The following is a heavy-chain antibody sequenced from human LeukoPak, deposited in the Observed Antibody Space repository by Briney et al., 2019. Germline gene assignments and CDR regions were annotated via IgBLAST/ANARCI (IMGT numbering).Heavy chain of an antibody. CDR2: IYYSGST. Sequence: SSETLSLTCTVSGGSISSSSYYWGWIRQPPGKGLEWIGSIYYSGSTYYNPSLKSRVTISVDTSKNQFSLKLSSVTAADTAVYYCARPYYYDSSSRGMDVWGQGTTVTVSS. J-gene: IGHJ6*02. D-gene: IGHD3-22*01. V-gene: IGHV4-39*01. CDR3: ARPYYYDSSSRGMDV. CDR1: GGSISSSSYY.